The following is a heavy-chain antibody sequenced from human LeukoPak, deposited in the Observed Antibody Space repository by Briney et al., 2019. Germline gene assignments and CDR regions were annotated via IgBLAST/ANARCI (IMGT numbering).Heavy chain of an antibody. D-gene: IGHD3-16*01. CDR1: GFTFSSYG. J-gene: IGHJ5*02. V-gene: IGHV3-30*19. Sequence: GGSLRLSCAASGFTFSSYGMHWVRQAPGKGLEWVAVISYDGSNKYYVDSVKGRFTISRDNSKNTLFLQMNSLRAEDTAVYYCATRGGVGRNNWFDPWGQGTLVTVSS. CDR3: ATRGGVGRNNWFDP. CDR2: ISYDGSNK.